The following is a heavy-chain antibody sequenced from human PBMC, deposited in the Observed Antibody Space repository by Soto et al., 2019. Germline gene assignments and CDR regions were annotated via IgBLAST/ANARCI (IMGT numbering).Heavy chain of an antibody. CDR2: ISGYNGIT. Sequence: QVQLVQSGAEVKKPGASVTVSCKASGYTFTRHGISWVRQAPGQGLEWMGWISGYNGITNDAQKLQGRVTMTTDTSTSTAYMELRSLRSDDTAVYYCARDGEYYFDSSGYYCDYWGQGTLVTVSS. V-gene: IGHV1-18*01. CDR3: ARDGEYYFDSSGYYCDY. J-gene: IGHJ4*02. D-gene: IGHD3-22*01. CDR1: GYTFTRHG.